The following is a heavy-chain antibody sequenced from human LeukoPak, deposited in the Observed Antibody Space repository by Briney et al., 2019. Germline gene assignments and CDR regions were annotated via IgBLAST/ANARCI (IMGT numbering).Heavy chain of an antibody. J-gene: IGHJ4*02. CDR3: ASSAGGCSSTSCYYGY. CDR2: PIFGTA. V-gene: IGHV1-69*06. D-gene: IGHD2-2*01. Sequence: PIFGTANYAQKFQGRVTITADKSTSTAYMELSSLRSEDTAVYYCASSAGGCSSTSCYYGYWGQGTLVTVSS.